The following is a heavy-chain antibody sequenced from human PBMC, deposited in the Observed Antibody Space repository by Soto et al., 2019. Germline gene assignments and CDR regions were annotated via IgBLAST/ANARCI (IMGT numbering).Heavy chain of an antibody. CDR3: ARLFCSISTCDSGFDP. CDR2: IDPRDSYT. CDR1: GYTFTTFW. J-gene: IGHJ5*02. V-gene: IGHV5-10-1*01. Sequence: GESLTISCTGFGYTFTTFWISWVRQMPGRGLEWMGRIDPRDSYTNYSPSFQGHVTISADKSISTAYLQWGSLKASDTAMYYCARLFCSISTCDSGFDPGGQGTLVAVSS. D-gene: IGHD2-2*01.